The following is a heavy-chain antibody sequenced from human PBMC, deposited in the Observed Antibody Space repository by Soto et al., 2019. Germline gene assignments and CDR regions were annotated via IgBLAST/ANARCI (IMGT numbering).Heavy chain of an antibody. CDR3: ARQLVPPEYYYGMDV. Sequence: QVQLQESGPGLVKPSGTLSLTCAVSGGSISSNNWWSWVRQPPGKGLEWIGEIYHTGSTNYNPSLKSRVTISVDKTKNQFSLKLSSVTAADTAVYYCARQLVPPEYYYGMDVWGQGTTVTVSS. CDR1: GGSISSNNW. D-gene: IGHD6-13*01. CDR2: IYHTGST. V-gene: IGHV4-4*02. J-gene: IGHJ6*02.